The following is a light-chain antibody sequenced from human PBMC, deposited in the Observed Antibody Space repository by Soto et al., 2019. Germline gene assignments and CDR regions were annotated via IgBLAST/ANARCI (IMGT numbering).Light chain of an antibody. Sequence: EIVMTQSPATLSLSPGERATLSCRASQSVSSNLAWYQQKPGQAPRLLIYGASTRATGIPARFSGSGSGTDFTLIISRLEPEDFAVYYCQQYGDSLLTFGQGTKVDIK. J-gene: IGKJ1*01. CDR3: QQYGDSLLT. CDR2: GAS. CDR1: QSVSSN. V-gene: IGKV3-15*01.